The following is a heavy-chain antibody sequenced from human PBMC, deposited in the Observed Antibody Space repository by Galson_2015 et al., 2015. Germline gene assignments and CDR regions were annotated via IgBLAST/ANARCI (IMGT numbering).Heavy chain of an antibody. D-gene: IGHD4-11*01. Sequence: SLRLSCAASGFTFSSYAMSWVRQAPGKGLEWVSGVSGSGYSSYYADSVKGRFTISRDNSKNTLFLQMNSLGAEDTAIYYCAKETRLAVTTGDIDYWGQGTLATVSS. CDR1: GFTFSSYA. CDR3: AKETRLAVTTGDIDY. J-gene: IGHJ4*02. V-gene: IGHV3-23*01. CDR2: VSGSGYSS.